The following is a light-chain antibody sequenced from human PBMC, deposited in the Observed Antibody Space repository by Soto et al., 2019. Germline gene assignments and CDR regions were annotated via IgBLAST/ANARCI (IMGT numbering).Light chain of an antibody. CDR3: QQYYSYPRT. CDR2: AAS. J-gene: IGKJ1*01. CDR1: QGISSY. V-gene: IGKV1-8*01. Sequence: AIRMTQSPSSLSASTGDRVTITCRASQGISSYLAWYQQKPGKAPKLLIFAASILQSGVPSRFRGSESGTDSTLTIRCLQSEDFATYCCQQYYSYPRTVGQGTKEEIK.